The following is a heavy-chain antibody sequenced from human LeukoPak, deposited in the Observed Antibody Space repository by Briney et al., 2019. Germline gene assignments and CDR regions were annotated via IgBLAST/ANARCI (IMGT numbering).Heavy chain of an antibody. CDR3: ARGKGNDY. Sequence: GGSLRLSCAASGFTFSNYWMTWVRQAPGKGLEWVANIKQDGSEMYYVDSVKGRFTISRDNAKNSLYLQMNSLRVEDTAVYYCARGKGNDYWGQGTLVTASS. J-gene: IGHJ4*02. D-gene: IGHD4-23*01. V-gene: IGHV3-7*01. CDR1: GFTFSNYW. CDR2: IKQDGSEM.